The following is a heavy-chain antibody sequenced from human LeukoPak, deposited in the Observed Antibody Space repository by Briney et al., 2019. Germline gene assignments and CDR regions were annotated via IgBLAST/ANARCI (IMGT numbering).Heavy chain of an antibody. V-gene: IGHV3-15*01. CDR1: GFTFSNAW. D-gene: IGHD3-22*01. CDR2: IKSKTDGGTT. Sequence: GGSLRLSCAASGFTFSNAWMSWVRQAPGKGLEWVGRIKSKTDGGTTDYAAPVKGRFTISRDDSKNTLYLQMNSLKTEDTAVYYCTTDSGNYYDSSGYLPKYFDYWGQGTLVTVSS. J-gene: IGHJ4*02. CDR3: TTDSGNYYDSSGYLPKYFDY.